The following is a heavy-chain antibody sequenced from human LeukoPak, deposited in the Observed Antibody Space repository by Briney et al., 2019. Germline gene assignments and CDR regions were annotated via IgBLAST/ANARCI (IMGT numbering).Heavy chain of an antibody. CDR2: IKQDGSQK. V-gene: IGHV3-7*01. CDR1: GFIFSNYW. CDR3: ARDSRLAFWQLTRPYYFDY. D-gene: IGHD6-13*01. Sequence: GGSLRLSCEASGFIFSNYWMSWVRHTPGKGLEWVANIKQDGSQKYYVDSVKGRFTISRDNAKKSMYLQMNRLRVEDTAVYYCARDSRLAFWQLTRPYYFDYWGQGTLVTVSS. J-gene: IGHJ4*02.